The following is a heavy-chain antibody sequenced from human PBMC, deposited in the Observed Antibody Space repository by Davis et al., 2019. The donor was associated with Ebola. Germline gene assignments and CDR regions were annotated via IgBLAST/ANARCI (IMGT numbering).Heavy chain of an antibody. D-gene: IGHD3-10*01. V-gene: IGHV3-74*03. CDR1: VITFSSYA. CDR3: ARESAWGSGSYGS. J-gene: IGHJ5*02. CDR2: INKDGRST. Sequence: GESLKISCADSVITFSSYAMTWVRQAPGEGLVWVSRINKDGRSTKYADFVRGRFTISRDNAKNTLHLQMKSLRAEDTAVYYCARESAWGSGSYGSWGQGTLVTVSS.